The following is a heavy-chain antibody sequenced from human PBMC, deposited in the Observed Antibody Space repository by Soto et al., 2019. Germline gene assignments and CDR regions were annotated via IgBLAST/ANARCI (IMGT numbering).Heavy chain of an antibody. D-gene: IGHD2-8*01. CDR2: VSLTGDRT. CDR3: ARGGGYCTPTSCAIDS. V-gene: IGHV3-23*01. CDR1: RFDFSSYE. Sequence: GSLRLSCLAPRFDFSSYEMSWVRQAAGKGLEWVSRVSLTGDRTNYAGSVKGRFTVSRDNFKNALYLEMDSLRPDDTAIYYCARGGGYCTPTSCAIDSWGRGTPVTVSS. J-gene: IGHJ4*02.